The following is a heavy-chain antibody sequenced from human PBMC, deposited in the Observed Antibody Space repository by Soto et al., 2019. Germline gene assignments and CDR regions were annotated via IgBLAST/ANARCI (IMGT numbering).Heavy chain of an antibody. CDR2: IYWDDDK. D-gene: IGHD4-17*01. J-gene: IGHJ4*02. CDR3: ALTLYYGDPFDY. V-gene: IGHV2-5*02. Sequence: QITLKESGPTLVKPTQTLTLTCTFSGFSLSTSGVGVGWIRQPPGKALEWLALIYWDDDKRYSPSLKSRLTITQDTSKNQVVLTMTNMDPVDTATYYCALTLYYGDPFDYWGQGTLVTVSS. CDR1: GFSLSTSGVG.